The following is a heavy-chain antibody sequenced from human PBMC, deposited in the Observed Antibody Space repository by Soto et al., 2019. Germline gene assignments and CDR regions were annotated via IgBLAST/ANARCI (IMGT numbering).Heavy chain of an antibody. CDR2: LTSSGDVT. D-gene: IGHD2-21*01. CDR3: AKGSSKDGYS. V-gene: IGHV3-23*01. Sequence: EVQLLESGGGLVQPGGSLRLSCAASGFTFSNYVMTWVRQAPGKGLEWVSSLTSSGDVTAYADSAKGRFTISRDNSNNALYLQLNNLRAEDTALYYCAKGSSKDGYSWGQGTLVTVSS. CDR1: GFTFSNYV. J-gene: IGHJ5*02.